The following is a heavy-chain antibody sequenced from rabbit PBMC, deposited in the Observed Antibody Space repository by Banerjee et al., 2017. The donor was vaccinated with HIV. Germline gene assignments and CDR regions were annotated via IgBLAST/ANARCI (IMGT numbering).Heavy chain of an antibody. CDR1: EFSFSSSYY. V-gene: IGHV1S45*01. CDR3: ARDGVGYTFDLEL. Sequence: QEQLEESGGDLVKPGASLTLTCTASEFSFSSSYYICWVRQAPGKGLEWIACIETSSAATWYANWAKGRFTISKTSSTTVTLQMTSLTVADTATYFCARDGVGYTFDLELRGQGTLVTVS. J-gene: IGHJ3*01. D-gene: IGHD3-1*01. CDR2: IETSSAAT.